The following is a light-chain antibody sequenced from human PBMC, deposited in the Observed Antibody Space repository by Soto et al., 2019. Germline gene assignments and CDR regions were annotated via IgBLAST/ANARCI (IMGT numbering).Light chain of an antibody. CDR3: QQYESYSVT. Sequence: DIQMTQSPSTLSASVGDRVTITCRASQSISSWLAWYQQKPGKAPNLLIYKASSLESGVPSRFSGSGSGKEFTLTISSLQPDDFATYYCQQYESYSVTFGQGTRLEIK. J-gene: IGKJ5*01. CDR2: KAS. CDR1: QSISSW. V-gene: IGKV1-5*03.